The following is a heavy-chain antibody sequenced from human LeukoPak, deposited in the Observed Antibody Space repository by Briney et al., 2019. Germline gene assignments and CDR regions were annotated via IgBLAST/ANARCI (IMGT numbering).Heavy chain of an antibody. CDR1: GFTFSNYA. Sequence: PGGSLRLSCAASGFTFSNYAMSWVRQAPGKGLEWVGNINQEGSEKHYVNSVRGRFTISRDNAKNSLYLQMNSLRAEDTAVYYCARPRGPADAFDIWGQGTMVTVSS. D-gene: IGHD3-16*01. J-gene: IGHJ3*02. V-gene: IGHV3-7*01. CDR2: INQEGSEK. CDR3: ARPRGPADAFDI.